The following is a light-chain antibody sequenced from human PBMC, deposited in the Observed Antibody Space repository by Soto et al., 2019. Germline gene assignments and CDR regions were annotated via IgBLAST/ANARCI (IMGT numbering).Light chain of an antibody. CDR2: GAS. CDR3: QQYNNWPRT. V-gene: IGKV3-15*01. Sequence: EIVMTQSPATLSVTPGGKATVFCRASQSVSSNLAWYQQKPGQAPRLLIYGASTRATGIPARFSGSGSGTEFTLTISSLQSEDFAVYYCQQYNNWPRTFGQGTKVDIK. CDR1: QSVSSN. J-gene: IGKJ1*01.